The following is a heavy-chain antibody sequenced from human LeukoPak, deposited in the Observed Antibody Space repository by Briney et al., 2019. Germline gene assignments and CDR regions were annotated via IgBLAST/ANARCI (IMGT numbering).Heavy chain of an antibody. J-gene: IGHJ4*02. CDR2: ISASNGNT. Sequence: ASVTVSCKASGYTFTRYGISWVRQAPGQGRQWLGWISASNGNTNYAQKFRDRVTISTDTSTGTAYLDVRSLTSDDTAVYYCARDHSNWNYAPDFWGQGTLVIVSS. D-gene: IGHD1-7*01. V-gene: IGHV1-18*01. CDR1: GYTFTRYG. CDR3: ARDHSNWNYAPDF.